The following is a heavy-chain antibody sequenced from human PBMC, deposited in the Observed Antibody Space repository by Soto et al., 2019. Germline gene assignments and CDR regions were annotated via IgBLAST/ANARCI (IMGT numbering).Heavy chain of an antibody. CDR1: GFSLSTSGVG. CDR2: IYWNDDK. J-gene: IGHJ6*02. CDR3: AHSRTWIQLWLSPTGGMDV. D-gene: IGHD5-18*01. Sequence: GSGPTLVNXTQTLTLTCTFSGFSLSTSGVGVGWIRQPPGKALEWLALIYWNDDKRYSPSLKSRLTITKDTSKNQVVLTMTNMDPVDTATYYCAHSRTWIQLWLSPTGGMDVWGQGTTVTVSS. V-gene: IGHV2-5*01.